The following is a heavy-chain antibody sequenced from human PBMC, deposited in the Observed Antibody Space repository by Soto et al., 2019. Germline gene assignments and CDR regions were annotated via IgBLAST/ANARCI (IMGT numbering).Heavy chain of an antibody. CDR3: ASDGDYYYGMGV. Sequence: GSLRLSCAGSGFTFRSYSINWVRQAPGKGLEWVSSISSSSSYIYYADSVKGRFTISRDNAKNSLYLQMNSLRAEDTAVYYCASDGDYYYGMGVWGEGTTRTVSS. V-gene: IGHV3-21*01. CDR1: GFTFRSYS. CDR2: ISSSSSYI. J-gene: IGHJ6*04. D-gene: IGHD4-17*01.